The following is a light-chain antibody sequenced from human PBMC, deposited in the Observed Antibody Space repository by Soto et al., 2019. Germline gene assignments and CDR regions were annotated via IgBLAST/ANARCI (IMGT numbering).Light chain of an antibody. V-gene: IGKV3-15*01. CDR2: DAS. J-gene: IGKJ4*01. Sequence: EIGMTQSPATLSVSPGERATLSCRASQSVNSNLAWYRQKPGQAPRLLISDASTRAPGVPARFSGSGSGTEFTLTISSLQSEDSGIYYCQQYNFWPPLTFGGGTKVEIK. CDR1: QSVNSN. CDR3: QQYNFWPPLT.